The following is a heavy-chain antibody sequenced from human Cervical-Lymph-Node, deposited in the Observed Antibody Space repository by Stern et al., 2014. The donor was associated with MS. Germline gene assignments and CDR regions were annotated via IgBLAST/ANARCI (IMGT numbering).Heavy chain of an antibody. V-gene: IGHV3-21*01. D-gene: IGHD4-17*01. Sequence: VQLMQSGGGLVQPGESLRLSCDASGFTFSHYSINWVRQAPGKGLEWISSISNNSTHTYYADSVEGRFTISRDSAKDSVSLHMVSLRAEDTAVYYCARARVGDYARSPHLDSWGQGTLVTVSS. CDR1: GFTFSHYS. CDR3: ARARVGDYARSPHLDS. CDR2: ISNNSTHT. J-gene: IGHJ4*02.